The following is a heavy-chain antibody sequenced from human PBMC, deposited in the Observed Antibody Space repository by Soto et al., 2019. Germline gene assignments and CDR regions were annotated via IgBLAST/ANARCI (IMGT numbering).Heavy chain of an antibody. D-gene: IGHD3-22*01. V-gene: IGHV3-23*01. CDR1: GFTFDNFA. J-gene: IGHJ4*02. CDR3: AKDVHYDSSGGLDY. CDR2: ISGGGGGN. Sequence: EVRLLESGGGLEQPGGSLRLSCITSGFTFDNFAMSWVRQAPGRGLEWVSAISGGGGGNYYADSVKGRFIIARDNSKNTVYLEVNGLRTEDTAVYYCAKDVHYDSSGGLDYSGQGTLVTVSS.